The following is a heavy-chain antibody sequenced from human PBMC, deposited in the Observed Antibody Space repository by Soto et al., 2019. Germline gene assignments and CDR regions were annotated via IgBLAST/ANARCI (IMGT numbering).Heavy chain of an antibody. V-gene: IGHV3-23*01. CDR1: GFTFSSYA. D-gene: IGHD3-10*01. J-gene: IGHJ4*02. Sequence: GGSLRLSCAASGFTFSSYAMSWVRQAPGKGLEWVSAISGSGGSTYYADSVKGRFTISRDNSKNTLYLQMNSLRAEDTAVYYCAKARNQLAMVRGVIHSEGVIDYWGQGTLVTVSS. CDR2: ISGSGGST. CDR3: AKARNQLAMVRGVIHSEGVIDY.